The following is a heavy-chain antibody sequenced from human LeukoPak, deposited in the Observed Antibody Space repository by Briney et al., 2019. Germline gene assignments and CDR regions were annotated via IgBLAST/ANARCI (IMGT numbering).Heavy chain of an antibody. Sequence: PGGSLRLSCAASGFTVSSNYMSWVRQAPGKGLEWVSVIYSGGSTYYADSVKGRFTISRDNSKNTLYLQMNSLRAEDTAVYYCAREIMITFGGVIPTPYWGQGTLVTVSS. CDR3: AREIMITFGGVIPTPY. J-gene: IGHJ4*02. D-gene: IGHD3-16*02. V-gene: IGHV3-66*02. CDR1: GFTVSSNY. CDR2: IYSGGST.